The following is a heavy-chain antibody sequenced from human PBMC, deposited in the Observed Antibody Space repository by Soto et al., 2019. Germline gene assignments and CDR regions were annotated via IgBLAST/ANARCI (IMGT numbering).Heavy chain of an antibody. V-gene: IGHV3-21*01. D-gene: IGHD6-19*01. Sequence: GSLRLSCAASGFTFSSYSMNWVRQAPGKGLEWVSSISSSSSYIYYADSVKGRFTISRDNAKNSLYLQMNSLRAEDTAVYYCARRAVAGHAFDIWGQGTMVTVSS. CDR2: ISSSSSYI. CDR3: ARRAVAGHAFDI. J-gene: IGHJ3*02. CDR1: GFTFSSYS.